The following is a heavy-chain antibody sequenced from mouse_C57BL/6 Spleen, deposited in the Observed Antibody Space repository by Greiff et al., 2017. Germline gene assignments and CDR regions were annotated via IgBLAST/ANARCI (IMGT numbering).Heavy chain of an antibody. V-gene: IGHV1-55*01. D-gene: IGHD1-1*01. J-gene: IGHJ4*01. CDR1: GYTFTSYW. CDR2: IYPGSGST. CDR3: ARGGYYGSSSNYYAMDY. Sequence: QVQLQQPGAELVKPGASVKMSCKASGYTFTSYWITWVKQRPGQGLEWIGDIYPGSGSTNYNEKFKSKATLTVDTSSSTAYMQLSSLTSEDSAVYYCARGGYYGSSSNYYAMDYWGQGTSGTVSS.